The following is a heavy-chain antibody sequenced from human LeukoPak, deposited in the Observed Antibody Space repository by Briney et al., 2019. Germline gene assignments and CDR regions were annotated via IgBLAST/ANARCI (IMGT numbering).Heavy chain of an antibody. CDR3: ARVTGDLLDY. Sequence: SETLSLTCAVSGYSISSGYYWGWIRQPPGKGLEWIGSIYHSGSTYYNPSLKSRVTISVDTSKNQFSLRLSSVTAADTAVYYCARVTGDLLDYWGQGTLVTVSS. D-gene: IGHD7-27*01. CDR2: IYHSGST. J-gene: IGHJ4*02. CDR1: GYSISSGYY. V-gene: IGHV4-38-2*01.